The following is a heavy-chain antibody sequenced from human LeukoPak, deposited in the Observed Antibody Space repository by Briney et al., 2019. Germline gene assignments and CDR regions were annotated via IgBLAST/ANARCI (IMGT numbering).Heavy chain of an antibody. CDR3: ARSYYCSGSYYYYFDY. Sequence: SVKVSCKPSGGTFSGYAFSWVRQAPGQGLEWVARIIPILGITNSALKFRGRVTITADNSTSTAYMELSSLTSEDTAVYYCARSYYCSGSYYYYFDYWAQGTLVTVSS. V-gene: IGHV1-69*04. D-gene: IGHD3-10*01. CDR2: IIPILGIT. J-gene: IGHJ4*02. CDR1: GGTFSGYA.